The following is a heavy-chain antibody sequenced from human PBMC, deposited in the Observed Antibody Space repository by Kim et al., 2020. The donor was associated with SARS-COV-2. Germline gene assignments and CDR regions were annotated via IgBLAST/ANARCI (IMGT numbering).Heavy chain of an antibody. V-gene: IGHV3-7*01. CDR2: DGRRS. Sequence: DGRRSHYADSLKGRFTISRDNAKNSLFLQMSALTVADTGLYYCARGRELWGQGTLVTVSS. J-gene: IGHJ4*02. CDR3: ARGREL.